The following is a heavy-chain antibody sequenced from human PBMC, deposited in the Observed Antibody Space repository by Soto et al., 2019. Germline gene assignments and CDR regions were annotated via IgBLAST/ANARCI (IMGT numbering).Heavy chain of an antibody. CDR2: ISSSSSTI. D-gene: IGHD3-10*01. V-gene: IGHV3-48*01. CDR3: ARDAPLLWFGESIGLDI. J-gene: IGHJ3*02. Sequence: GGSLRLSCAASGFTFSSYSMNWVRQAPGKGLEWVSYISSSSSTIYYADSVKGRFTISRDNAKNSLYLQMNSLRAEDTAVYYCARDAPLLWFGESIGLDIWGQGTMVTVSS. CDR1: GFTFSSYS.